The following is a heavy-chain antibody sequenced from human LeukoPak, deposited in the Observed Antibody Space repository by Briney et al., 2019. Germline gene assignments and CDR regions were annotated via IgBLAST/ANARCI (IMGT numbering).Heavy chain of an antibody. CDR3: ARSRSIVVADFDY. J-gene: IGHJ4*02. V-gene: IGHV3-64*01. CDR1: GFTFSSYA. CDR2: ISSNGGST. D-gene: IGHD2-21*01. Sequence: GGSLRLSCAASGFTFSSYAMHWVRQAPGKGLEYVSAISSNGGSTYYANSVKGRFTISRDNSKNTLYLQMGSLRAEDMAVYYCARSRSIVVADFDYWGQGTLVNVSS.